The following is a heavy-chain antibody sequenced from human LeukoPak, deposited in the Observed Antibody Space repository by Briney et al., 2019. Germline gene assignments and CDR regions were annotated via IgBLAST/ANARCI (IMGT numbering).Heavy chain of an antibody. V-gene: IGHV3-48*03. D-gene: IGHD6-19*01. CDR3: ARFARTAVAGFDY. CDR2: ISSSGSTI. J-gene: IGHJ4*02. CDR1: GFTFSSYE. Sequence: GGSLRLSCAASGFTFSSYEMNWVRQAPGKGLEWVSYISSSGSTIYYADSVKGRFTISRDNAKNSLYLQMNSLRAEDTAVYYCARFARTAVAGFDYWGQGTLVTVSS.